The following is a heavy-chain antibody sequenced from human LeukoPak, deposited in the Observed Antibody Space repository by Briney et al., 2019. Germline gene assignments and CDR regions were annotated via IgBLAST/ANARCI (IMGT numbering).Heavy chain of an antibody. V-gene: IGHV4-59*01. Sequence: SETLSLTCTVSGGSISSYYWSWIRQPPGKGLEWIGYIYYSGSTNYNPSLKSRVTISVDTSKNQFSLKLSSVTAADTAVYYCARGGYYDSSGKFDYWGQGTLVTVSS. CDR1: GGSISSYY. CDR3: ARGGYYDSSGKFDY. CDR2: IYYSGST. D-gene: IGHD3-22*01. J-gene: IGHJ4*02.